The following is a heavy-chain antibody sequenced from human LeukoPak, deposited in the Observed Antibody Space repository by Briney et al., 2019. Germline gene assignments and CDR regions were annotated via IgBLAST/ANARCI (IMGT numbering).Heavy chain of an antibody. V-gene: IGHV4-39*01. J-gene: IGHJ4*02. CDR2: IYYSGHS. D-gene: IGHD1-26*01. CDR1: GGSISSTNYY. CDR3: ARQSREGYLEYFDF. Sequence: SETLSLICTVSGGSISSTNYYWAWIRQPPGKGLEWIGSIYYSGHSYYSPSLKSRVTMSVDTSKKQFSLKLSSVTAADTALYYCARQSREGYLEYFDFWGQGILVTVSS.